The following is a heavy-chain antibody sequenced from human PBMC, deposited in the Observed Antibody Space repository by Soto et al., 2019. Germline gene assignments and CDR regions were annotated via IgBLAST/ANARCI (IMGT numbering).Heavy chain of an antibody. V-gene: IGHV1-18*01. CDR1: GYTFTNYG. CDR2: IGGYKGNT. D-gene: IGHD5-12*01. J-gene: IGHJ6*02. CDR3: ARCGDVNYYHVMDV. Sequence: ASVKVSCKASGYTFTNYGVSWVRQAPGQGLEWMGWIGGYKGNTNYAQKLQGRVTLTSDTSTSTAYMELRSLRSDDTAVYYCARCGDVNYYHVMDVCGQGTTVPVSS.